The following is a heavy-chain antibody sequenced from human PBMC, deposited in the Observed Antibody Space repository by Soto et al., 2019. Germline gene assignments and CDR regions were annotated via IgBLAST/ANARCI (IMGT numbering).Heavy chain of an antibody. D-gene: IGHD3-22*01. CDR2: IYYSGST. CDR1: GGSISSGGYY. V-gene: IGHV4-31*03. J-gene: IGHJ5*02. Sequence: PSETLSLTCTVSGGSISSGGYYWSWIRQHSGKGLEWIGYIYYSGSTYYNPSLKSRVAISVDTSKNQFSLKLSSVTAADTAVYYCARAQGRYYYDSSDLWFDPWGQGTLVTVSS. CDR3: ARAQGRYYYDSSDLWFDP.